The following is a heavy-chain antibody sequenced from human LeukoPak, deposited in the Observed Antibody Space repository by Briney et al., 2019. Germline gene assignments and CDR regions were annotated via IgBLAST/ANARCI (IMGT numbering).Heavy chain of an antibody. Sequence: GGSLRLSCAASGFTFSSYAMSWVRRAPGKGLEWVSAISGSGGSTYYADSVKGRFTISRDNSKNTLYLQMNSLRAEDTAVYYCANRFAKAHPVSYWGQGTLVTVSS. CDR3: ANRFAKAHPVSY. D-gene: IGHD3-10*01. V-gene: IGHV3-23*01. J-gene: IGHJ4*02. CDR2: ISGSGGST. CDR1: GFTFSSYA.